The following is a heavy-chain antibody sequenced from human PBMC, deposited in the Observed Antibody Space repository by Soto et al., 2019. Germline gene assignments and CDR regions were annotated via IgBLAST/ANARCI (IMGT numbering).Heavy chain of an antibody. J-gene: IGHJ4*02. CDR2: ISACNGNT. D-gene: IGHD6-19*01. CDR3: AIIAVAGEFEY. V-gene: IGHV1-18*01. Sequence: ASVKVSCKASGYTFTSYGISWVRQAPGQGLEWMGWISACNGNTNYAQKLQGRVTMTTDTSTSTAYMELRSLRSDDTAAYYCAIIAVAGEFEYWGQGTLVTVSS. CDR1: GYTFTSYG.